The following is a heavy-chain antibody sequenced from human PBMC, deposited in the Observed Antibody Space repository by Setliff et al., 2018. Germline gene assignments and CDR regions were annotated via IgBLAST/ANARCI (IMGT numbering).Heavy chain of an antibody. D-gene: IGHD3-3*01. CDR1: GDSLSSGPYY. J-gene: IGHJ6*03. CDR3: ARMSGFQYMDV. CDR2: IYTSGTT. V-gene: IGHV4-61*09. Sequence: SETLSLTCTVSGDSLSSGPYYWTWVRQPAGKGLEWIGHIYTSGTTNYSPSLKTRVTISLDTSNNQFSLSLSSVTAADTAVYYCARMSGFQYMDVWGKGTTVTVSS.